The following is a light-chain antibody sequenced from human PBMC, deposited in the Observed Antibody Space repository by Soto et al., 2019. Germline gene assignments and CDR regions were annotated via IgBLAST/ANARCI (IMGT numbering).Light chain of an antibody. CDR2: AAS. Sequence: DIGRTQKPCSVSGSVGEKISVTGGASQGISNYLAWYQQKPGKVPKLLIYAASTLQSGVPSRFSGSGSGTDFTLTISSLPPQHVPTSDCQKYNRAVWTFGQGTKVDIK. CDR1: QGISNY. CDR3: QKYNRAVWT. V-gene: IGKV1-27*01. J-gene: IGKJ1*01.